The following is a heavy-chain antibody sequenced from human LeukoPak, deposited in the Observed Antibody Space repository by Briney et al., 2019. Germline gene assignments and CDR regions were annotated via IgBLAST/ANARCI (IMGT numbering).Heavy chain of an antibody. Sequence: GSSVKVSCKASGYTFTSYDINWVRQATGQGREWMGWMSHNSGNTGYAQKFQGRVTMTRNTSISTAYMELSSLKSEDTAVYYCARAPFYFDSSGWDWGQGTLVTVSS. CDR2: MSHNSGNT. D-gene: IGHD3-22*01. J-gene: IGHJ4*02. CDR3: ARAPFYFDSSGWD. V-gene: IGHV1-8*01. CDR1: GYTFTSYD.